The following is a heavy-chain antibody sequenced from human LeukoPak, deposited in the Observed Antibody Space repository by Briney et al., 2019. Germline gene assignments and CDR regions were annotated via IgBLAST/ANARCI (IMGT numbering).Heavy chain of an antibody. CDR1: GFTFNNYA. V-gene: IGHV3-23*01. J-gene: IGHJ4*02. D-gene: IGHD6-19*01. Sequence: PGGSLRLSCAASGFTFNNYAMYWVRQAPGKGLEWVAGVFGSSGSAHYTDSVKGRFTIFRDNSKNTVYLQMNSLRAEDTAVYYCGKTTVGYSSGRYPGWPVDYWGQGTLVTVSS. CDR3: GKTTVGYSSGRYPGWPVDY. CDR2: VFGSSGSA.